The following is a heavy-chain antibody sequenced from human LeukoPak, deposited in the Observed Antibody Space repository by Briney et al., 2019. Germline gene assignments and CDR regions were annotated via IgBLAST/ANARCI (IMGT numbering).Heavy chain of an antibody. V-gene: IGHV1-8*01. CDR2: MNPNSGNT. D-gene: IGHD1-26*01. CDR3: ARGASIVGATSNWFDP. CDR1: GYTSTSYD. J-gene: IGHJ5*02. Sequence: GASVKVSCKASGYTSTSYDINWVRQATGQGLEWMGWMNPNSGNTGYAQKFQGRVTMTRNTSISTAYMELSSLRSEDTAVYYCARGASIVGATSNWFDPWGQGTLVTVSS.